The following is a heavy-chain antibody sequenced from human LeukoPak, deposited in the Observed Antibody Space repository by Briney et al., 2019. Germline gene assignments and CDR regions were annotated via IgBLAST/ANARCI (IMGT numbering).Heavy chain of an antibody. CDR1: GYTFSSYA. D-gene: IGHD4-17*01. Sequence: SVKVSCKASGYTFSSYAISWVRQAPGQGLEWMGGIIPIFGTANYAQKFQGRVTITADESTSTAYMELSSLRSEDTPVYYCARITIYGDYVRSWFDPWGQGTLVTVSS. J-gene: IGHJ5*02. CDR3: ARITIYGDYVRSWFDP. V-gene: IGHV1-69*13. CDR2: IIPIFGTA.